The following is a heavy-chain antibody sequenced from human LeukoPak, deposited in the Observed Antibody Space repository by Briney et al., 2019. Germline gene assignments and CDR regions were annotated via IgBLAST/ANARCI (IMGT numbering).Heavy chain of an antibody. CDR2: INPNSGGT. J-gene: IGHJ4*02. CDR3: AGLSGYDPYYFDY. D-gene: IGHD5-12*01. CDR1: GYSFTVYY. Sequence: ASVKVSCKASGYSFTVYYMHWVRQAPGQGLEWMGCINPNSGGTDYAQKFQGRVTMNRDTSISTAYMELSRLTSDDTAVYYCAGLSGYDPYYFDYWGQGTLVAVSS. V-gene: IGHV1-2*02.